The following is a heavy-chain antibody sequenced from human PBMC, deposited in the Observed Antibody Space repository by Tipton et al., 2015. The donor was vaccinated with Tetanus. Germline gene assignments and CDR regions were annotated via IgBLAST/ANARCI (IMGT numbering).Heavy chain of an antibody. D-gene: IGHD6-6*01. CDR1: GGSISSGGFF. CDR2: VYYSGDT. CDR3: ARDQGGGRVVRLNWFDP. V-gene: IGHV4-31*03. J-gene: IGHJ5*02. Sequence: LRLSCTVSGGSISSGGFFWNWLRQSPGKGLEWIGYVYYSGDTYYNPSFKSRVTISVDTSKNQFSLGLYSVTAADTAVYYCARDQGGGRVVRLNWFDPWGQGTLVTVSS.